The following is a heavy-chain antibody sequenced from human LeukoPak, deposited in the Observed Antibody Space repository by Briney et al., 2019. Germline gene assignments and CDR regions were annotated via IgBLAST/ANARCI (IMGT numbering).Heavy chain of an antibody. D-gene: IGHD5-12*01. CDR2: ISAYNGNT. V-gene: IGHV1-18*01. CDR1: GYTFTSYG. J-gene: IGHJ4*02. CDR3: ARDVDIVATILPQFDY. Sequence: ASVKVSCKASGYTFTSYGISWVRQAPGQGLEWMGWISAYNGNTNYAQKLQGRVTMTTDTSTSTAYMELRSLRSDDTAVYYCARDVDIVATILPQFDYWGQGTLVTVSS.